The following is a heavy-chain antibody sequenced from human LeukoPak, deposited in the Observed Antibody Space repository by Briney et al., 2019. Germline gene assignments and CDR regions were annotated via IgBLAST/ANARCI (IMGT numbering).Heavy chain of an antibody. Sequence: DSVKVSCKASGYTFTSYGISWVRQAPGQGLEWMGWISAYNGNTNYAQKLQGRVTMTTDTSTSTAYMELRSLRSDGTAVYYCARVTLAYCGGDCSFYDYWGQGTLVT. CDR3: ARVTLAYCGGDCSFYDY. V-gene: IGHV1-18*01. CDR1: GYTFTSYG. J-gene: IGHJ4*02. CDR2: ISAYNGNT. D-gene: IGHD2-21*02.